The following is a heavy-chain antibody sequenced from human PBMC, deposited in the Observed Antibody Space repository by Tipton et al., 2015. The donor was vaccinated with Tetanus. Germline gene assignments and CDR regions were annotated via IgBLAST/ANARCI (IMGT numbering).Heavy chain of an antibody. CDR1: GGSFTTYA. J-gene: IGHJ4*02. V-gene: IGHV1-69*06. CDR2: IIPIYGTP. Sequence: QSGAEVKKPGSSVRVSCKASGGSFTTYAISWVREAPGQGLEWLGGIIPIYGTPEYAQKFQGRLTFTAGKSTNTAYMELSSLRSDATAVYYCARDYSMPYRFDYWGQVTLVTVSS. CDR3: ARDYSMPYRFDY. D-gene: IGHD4-11*01.